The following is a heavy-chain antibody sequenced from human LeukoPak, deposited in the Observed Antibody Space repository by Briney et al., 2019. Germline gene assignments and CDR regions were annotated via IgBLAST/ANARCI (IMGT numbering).Heavy chain of an antibody. Sequence: ASVKVSCKASGYTFTSYDINWVRQATGQGLEWMGWMNPNSGNTGYAQKFQGRVTMTRNTSMSTAYMELSSLRSEDTAMYYCAINQAGYCGGGSCYRHEFYYMDVWGKGTSVTVSS. J-gene: IGHJ6*03. CDR2: MNPNSGNT. D-gene: IGHD2-15*01. CDR3: AINQAGYCGGGSCYRHEFYYMDV. CDR1: GYTFTSYD. V-gene: IGHV1-8*01.